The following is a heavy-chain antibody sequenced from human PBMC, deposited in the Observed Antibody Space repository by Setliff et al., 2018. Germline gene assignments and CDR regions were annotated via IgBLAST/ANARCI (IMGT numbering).Heavy chain of an antibody. Sequence: PAETLSPTGKVPGGPISSRNYTWGWIRQPQGKGLEWIGGIYYSGSTYYNPSLKSRITISVDTSKNQFSLKLSSVTAADTAVYYCARAPQYSNFWYALSWFDPWGQGTLVTVSS. J-gene: IGHJ5*02. CDR3: ARAPQYSNFWYALSWFDP. V-gene: IGHV4-39*01. CDR1: GGPISSRNYT. CDR2: IYYSGST. D-gene: IGHD3-3*01.